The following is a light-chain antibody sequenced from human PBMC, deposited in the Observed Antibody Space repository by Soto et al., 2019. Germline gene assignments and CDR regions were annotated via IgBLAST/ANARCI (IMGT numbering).Light chain of an antibody. CDR2: DAS. V-gene: IGKV3-11*01. J-gene: IGKJ1*01. Sequence: EVVTTQSPATLSVYPGERATLSCRASQGLGTNLAWYQQKPGQAPRLLIYDASNRATGIPARFSGSGSGTDFTLTISSLEPEDSAVYYCQQRSNWPRTFGQGTKVDI. CDR3: QQRSNWPRT. CDR1: QGLGTN.